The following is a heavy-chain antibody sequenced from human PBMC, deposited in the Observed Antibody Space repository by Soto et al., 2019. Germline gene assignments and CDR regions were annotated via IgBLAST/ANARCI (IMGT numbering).Heavy chain of an antibody. J-gene: IGHJ3*01. Sequence: QVQLQESGPGLAKPSQTLSLTCTVSGASLSSGNYYWTWIRQVPGKDLEWMGHIFHTGTSFSTPSLRRRLRMSIDTSDNQFSLTLSSVTAADTAVYYCERGLGYDANGYFLAAFDLWGQGTMVSVSA. CDR1: GASLSSGNYY. V-gene: IGHV4-30-4*01. D-gene: IGHD3-22*01. CDR3: ERGLGYDANGYFLAAFDL. CDR2: IFHTGTS.